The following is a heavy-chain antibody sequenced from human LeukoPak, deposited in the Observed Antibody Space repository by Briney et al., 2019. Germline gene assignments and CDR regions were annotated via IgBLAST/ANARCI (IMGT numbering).Heavy chain of an antibody. V-gene: IGHV3-53*01. CDR1: GFTVSRNY. Sequence: GGSLRLSCAASGFTVSRNYMSWVRQAPGKGLEWVSVIYSGDSTYYADSVKGRFTISRDNSKNTLYLQMNSPRAEDTAVYYCARGVSGSYYYYYYGMDVWGQGTTVTVSS. D-gene: IGHD3-10*01. CDR2: IYSGDST. CDR3: ARGVSGSYYYYYYGMDV. J-gene: IGHJ6*02.